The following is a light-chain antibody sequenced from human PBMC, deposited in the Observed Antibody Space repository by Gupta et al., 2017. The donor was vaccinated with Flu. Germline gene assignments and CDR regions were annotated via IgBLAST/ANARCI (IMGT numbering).Light chain of an antibody. J-gene: IGKJ3*01. CDR3: QQYYSTPLT. CDR1: QSVLYSSNNKNY. V-gene: IGKV4-1*01. Sequence: DIVMTQSPDSLAVSLGERATINCKSSQSVLYSSNNKNYLAWYQQKPGQPPKLLIYWASTRESGVPDRLSGSGSGTDFTLTISSRQAEDVAVYYCQQYYSTPLTFGMGPKWISN. CDR2: WAS.